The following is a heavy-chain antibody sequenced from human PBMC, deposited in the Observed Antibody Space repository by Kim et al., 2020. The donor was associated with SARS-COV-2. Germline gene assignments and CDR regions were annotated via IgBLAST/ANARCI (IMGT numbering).Heavy chain of an antibody. D-gene: IGHD4-17*01. Sequence: SETLSLTCTVSGGSISSGGYYWSWIRQHPGKGLEWIGYIYYSGSTYYNPSLKSRVTISVDTSKNQFSLKLSSVTAADTAVYYCARERVTTSHFDYWGQGTLVTVSS. CDR3: ARERVTTSHFDY. CDR2: IYYSGST. V-gene: IGHV4-31*03. CDR1: GGSISSGGYY. J-gene: IGHJ4*02.